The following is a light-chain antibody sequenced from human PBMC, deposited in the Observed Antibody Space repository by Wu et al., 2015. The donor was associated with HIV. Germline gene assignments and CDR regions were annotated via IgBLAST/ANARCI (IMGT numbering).Light chain of an antibody. CDR3: HYYGSSLQFT. J-gene: IGKJ3*01. CDR2: GAS. Sequence: EIVLTQSPGTLSFSPGERATLSCRASQSVSSTYLAWYQHKSGQAPRLLIHGASNRATGIPDRFSGSGSGTDFTLTISRLEPEDFAVYYCHYYGSSLQFTFGPGNQGGISN. CDR1: QSVSSTY. V-gene: IGKV3-20*01.